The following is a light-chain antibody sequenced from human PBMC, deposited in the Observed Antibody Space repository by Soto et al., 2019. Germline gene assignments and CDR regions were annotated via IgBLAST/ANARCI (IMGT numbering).Light chain of an antibody. CDR2: SDI. Sequence: QAVLTQPPSVSGAPGQRVTISCTGNSSNLGAGYDVHWYQQFPGTAPKLLIFSDINRPSGVPARFSASKSGSSASLAISGLQAEDEADYYCQSYDSVLSASVFGGGTKLTVL. CDR1: SSNLGAGYD. J-gene: IGLJ2*01. V-gene: IGLV1-40*01. CDR3: QSYDSVLSASV.